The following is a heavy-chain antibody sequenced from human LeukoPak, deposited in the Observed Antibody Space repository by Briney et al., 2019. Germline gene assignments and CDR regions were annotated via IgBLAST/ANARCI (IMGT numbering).Heavy chain of an antibody. V-gene: IGHV4-31*03. D-gene: IGHD6-19*01. J-gene: IGHJ5*02. Sequence: PSETLSLTCTVSGGSISSGGYYWSWLRQHPGKGLEWIGYIYYSGSTYYNPSLKSRVTISVDTSKNQFSLKLSSVTAADTAVYYCARDYTVAGTWFDPWGQGTLVTVSS. CDR3: ARDYTVAGTWFDP. CDR2: IYYSGST. CDR1: GGSISSGGYY.